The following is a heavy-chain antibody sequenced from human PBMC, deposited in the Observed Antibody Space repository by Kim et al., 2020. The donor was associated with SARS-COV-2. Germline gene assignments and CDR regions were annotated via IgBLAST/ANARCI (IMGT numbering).Heavy chain of an antibody. V-gene: IGHV4-39*01. D-gene: IGHD3-10*01. CDR3: ARRGTYGSGFFDY. J-gene: IGHJ4*02. Sequence: YYTPSHKSRVTISVEPSKNHFYVKRSSVTAADTAVYSCARRGTYGSGFFDYWGQGTLVTVSS.